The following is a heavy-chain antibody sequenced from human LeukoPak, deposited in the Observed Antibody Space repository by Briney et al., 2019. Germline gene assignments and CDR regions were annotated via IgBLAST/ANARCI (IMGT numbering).Heavy chain of an antibody. CDR2: INPNSGDT. J-gene: IGHJ5*02. Sequence: GASVKVSCKTSGYTFTNYDLTWVRQATGQGLEWMGWINPNSGDTGYAQKFQGRVTMTRNTSISTAYMELSSLRSEDTAVYYCARVWCSSTNCLNGWFDPWGQGTLVTVSS. CDR1: GYTFTNYD. D-gene: IGHD2-2*01. V-gene: IGHV1-8*01. CDR3: ARVWCSSTNCLNGWFDP.